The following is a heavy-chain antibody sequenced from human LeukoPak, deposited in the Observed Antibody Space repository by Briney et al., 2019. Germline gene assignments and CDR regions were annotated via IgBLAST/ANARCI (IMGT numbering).Heavy chain of an antibody. CDR1: GYTFTSYD. D-gene: IGHD3-9*01. CDR3: VLRYFDWLDAFDI. Sequence: ASVKVSCKASGYTFTSYDINWVRQATGQGLEWMGWTNPNSGNTGYAQKFQGRVTMTRNTSISTAYMELSSLRSEDTAVYYCVLRYFDWLDAFDIWGQGTMATVSS. V-gene: IGHV1-8*01. J-gene: IGHJ3*02. CDR2: TNPNSGNT.